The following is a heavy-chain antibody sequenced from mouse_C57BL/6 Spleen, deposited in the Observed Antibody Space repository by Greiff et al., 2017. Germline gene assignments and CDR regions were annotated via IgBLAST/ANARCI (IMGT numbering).Heavy chain of an antibody. J-gene: IGHJ2*01. Sequence: VQLQQSGPGLAKPSQTLSLTCSVTGYSITSDYWNWIRKFPGHKLEYMGYISYSGSTYYNPSLKSRISITRDTSKNQYYLQLNSVTTEDTATYYCARSITTVVGGDYFDYWGQGTTLTVSS. D-gene: IGHD1-1*01. CDR2: ISYSGST. V-gene: IGHV3-8*01. CDR1: GYSITSDY. CDR3: ARSITTVVGGDYFDY.